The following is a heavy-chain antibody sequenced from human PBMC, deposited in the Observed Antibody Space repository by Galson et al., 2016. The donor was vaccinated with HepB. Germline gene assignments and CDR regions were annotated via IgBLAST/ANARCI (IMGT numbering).Heavy chain of an antibody. CDR3: ARGMNGMDV. Sequence: SLRLSCAVSGFSVATYMSWVRQALGKELECVSVIQPDGATHYTDSVKGRFTISRDLSKNTLYFEMNGLRVDDTAVYFCARGMNGMDVWGRGTTVTVSS. CDR2: IQPDGAT. J-gene: IGHJ6*02. V-gene: IGHV3-53*01. CDR1: GFSVATY.